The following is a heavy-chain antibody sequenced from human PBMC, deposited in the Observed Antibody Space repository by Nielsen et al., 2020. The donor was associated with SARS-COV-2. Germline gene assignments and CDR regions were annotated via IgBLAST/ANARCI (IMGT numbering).Heavy chain of an antibody. CDR3: TRGKWAMEGPDY. V-gene: IGHV3-49*03. CDR2: IRSKTYGETT. Sequence: GESLKISCTASGFTFGDYEMSWFRQAPGKGLEWVGFIRSKTYGETTRYAASVKDRLTISRDDSKSIAYLQMNSLKTEDTAVYYCTRGKWAMEGPDYWGLGTQVTVSS. CDR1: GFTFGDYE. D-gene: IGHD1-26*01. J-gene: IGHJ4*02.